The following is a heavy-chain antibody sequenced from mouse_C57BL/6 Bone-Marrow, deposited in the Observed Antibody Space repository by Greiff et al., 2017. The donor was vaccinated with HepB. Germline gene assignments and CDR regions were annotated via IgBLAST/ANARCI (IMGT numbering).Heavy chain of an antibody. CDR3: ARYGSYFDY. Sequence: LQQSGGGLVQPGGSLKLSCAASGFTFSDYYMYWVRQTPEKRLEWVAYISNGGGSTYYPDTVKGRFTISRDNAKNTLYLQMSRLKSEDTAMYYCARYGSYFDYWGQGTTLTVSS. CDR1: GFTFSDYY. D-gene: IGHD2-2*01. J-gene: IGHJ2*01. CDR2: ISNGGGST. V-gene: IGHV5-12*01.